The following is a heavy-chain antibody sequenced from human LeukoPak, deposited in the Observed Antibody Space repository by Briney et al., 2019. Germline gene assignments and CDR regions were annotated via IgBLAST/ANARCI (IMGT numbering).Heavy chain of an antibody. V-gene: IGHV4-4*07. J-gene: IGHJ3*01. CDR3: AGAIRPAPAYVFDV. CDR1: GDSIGSYY. CDR2: LYNSDT. Sequence: PSETLSLTCTVSGDSIGSYYYSWLRQSAGKGLEWIGRLYNSDTNYNPSLTSRVTMSVDTSKNQFSLILNSVTAADTAVYYCAGAIRPAPAYVFDVWGQGAVVTVSS. D-gene: IGHD2-15*01.